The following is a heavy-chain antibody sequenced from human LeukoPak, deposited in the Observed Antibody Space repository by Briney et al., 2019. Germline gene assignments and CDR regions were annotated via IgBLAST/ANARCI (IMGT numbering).Heavy chain of an antibody. CDR2: IYSGGGT. V-gene: IGHV3-53*01. CDR3: ARAPMTTEDY. D-gene: IGHD4-17*01. Sequence: TGGSLRLSCAASGFTFSSYGMSWVRQAPGKGLEWVSVIYSGGGTNYADSVKGRFTISRDRSKNTLYLQMNSLRVEDTAVYYCARAPMTTEDYWGQGTLVTVSS. J-gene: IGHJ4*02. CDR1: GFTFSSYG.